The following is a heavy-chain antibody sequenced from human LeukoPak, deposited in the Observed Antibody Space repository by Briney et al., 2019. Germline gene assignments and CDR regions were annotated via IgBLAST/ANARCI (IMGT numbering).Heavy chain of an antibody. CDR3: ARAGGYGLIDY. CDR1: GGSFSGYY. CDR2: IYHSGTTYSGST. J-gene: IGHJ4*02. D-gene: IGHD5-18*01. V-gene: IGHV4-34*01. Sequence: PSETLSLTCAVYGGSFSGYYWSWLRQPPGKGLEWIGSIYHSGTTYSGSTYYNPSLNSRGTISLDTSKNQFSLKVGSMTAADTAVYYCARAGGYGLIDYWGQGTMVTVSS.